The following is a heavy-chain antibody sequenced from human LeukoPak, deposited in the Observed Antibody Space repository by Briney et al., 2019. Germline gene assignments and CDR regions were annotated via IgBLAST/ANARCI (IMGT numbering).Heavy chain of an antibody. CDR2: IIPIFGTA. D-gene: IGHD3-10*01. Sequence: ASVKVSCKASGGTFSSYAISWVRQAPGQGLEWMGGIIPIFGTANYAQKFQGRATITADKSTSTAYMELSSLRSEDTAVHYCAREATMVRGVIPYYFDYWGQGTLVTVSS. J-gene: IGHJ4*02. CDR3: AREATMVRGVIPYYFDY. V-gene: IGHV1-69*06. CDR1: GGTFSSYA.